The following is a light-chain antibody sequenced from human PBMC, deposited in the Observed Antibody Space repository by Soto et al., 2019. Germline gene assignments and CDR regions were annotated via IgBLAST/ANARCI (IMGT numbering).Light chain of an antibody. J-gene: IGLJ1*01. CDR3: SSYTSSNTPYV. V-gene: IGLV2-14*02. CDR2: EVT. CDR1: SSDVGSYNL. Sequence: QSVLTQPASVSGSPGQSITISCTGTSSDVGSYNLVSWYQQHPGKAPKLMIYEVTTRPSGVSSRFSGSKSGNTASLTISGLQADDEANYYCSSYTSSNTPYVFGTGTKVTVL.